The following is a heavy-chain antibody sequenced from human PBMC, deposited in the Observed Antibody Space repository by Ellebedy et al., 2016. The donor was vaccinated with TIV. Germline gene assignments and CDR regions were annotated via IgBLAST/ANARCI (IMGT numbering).Heavy chain of an antibody. J-gene: IGHJ6*02. CDR1: GYTFTSYY. Sequence: AASVKVSCKASGYTFTSYYMHWVRQAPGQGLEWKGVIDPSGRSTDYEQKFQGRVTMTRDTSTSTVYMELSSLRSDDTAVYYCARDRIVGSSSPYYNGMDVWGQGTTVTVSS. V-gene: IGHV1-46*01. CDR3: ARDRIVGSSSPYYNGMDV. CDR2: IDPSGRST. D-gene: IGHD1-26*01.